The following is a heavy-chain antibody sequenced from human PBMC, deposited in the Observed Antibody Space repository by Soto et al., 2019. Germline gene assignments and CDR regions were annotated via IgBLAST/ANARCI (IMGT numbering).Heavy chain of an antibody. J-gene: IGHJ4*02. D-gene: IGHD5-18*01. V-gene: IGHV2-5*02. Sequence: QITLKESGPTLVKPTQTLTLTCTFSGFSLSSSGVGVGWIRQPPGKALEWLALIYWDDDKRYSPSLKSRLTITKDTSKNQVVLTMTNMDPVDTATYYCAHTPDTTMVTGFDYWGQGTLVTVSS. CDR1: GFSLSSSGVG. CDR3: AHTPDTTMVTGFDY. CDR2: IYWDDDK.